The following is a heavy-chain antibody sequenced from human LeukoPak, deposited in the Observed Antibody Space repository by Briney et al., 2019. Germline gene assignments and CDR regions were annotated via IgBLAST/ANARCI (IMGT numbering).Heavy chain of an antibody. Sequence: ASVKVSCKASGYTFTGHYMHWVRQAPGQGLEWMGWINPNSGGTNYAQKFQGRVTMTRDTSISTAYMELSRLRSDDTAVYYCASAGAGGLLAYYYYYGMDVWGQGTTVTVSS. CDR3: ASAGAGGLLAYYYYYGMDV. CDR2: INPNSGGT. J-gene: IGHJ6*02. D-gene: IGHD3-16*01. V-gene: IGHV1-2*02. CDR1: GYTFTGHY.